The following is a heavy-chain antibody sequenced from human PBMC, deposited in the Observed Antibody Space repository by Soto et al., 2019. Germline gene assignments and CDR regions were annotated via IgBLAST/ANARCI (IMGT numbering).Heavy chain of an antibody. CDR3: ARGGSGSYYFDY. CDR1: GGSVSSGSYY. D-gene: IGHD1-26*01. V-gene: IGHV4-61*01. CDR2: IYYSGST. Sequence: SETLSLTCTVSGGSVSSGSYYWSWIRQPPGKGLEWIGYIYYSGSTNYNPSLKSRVTISVDTSKNQFSLKLSSVTAADTAVYYCARGGSGSYYFDYWGQGTLVTVSS. J-gene: IGHJ4*02.